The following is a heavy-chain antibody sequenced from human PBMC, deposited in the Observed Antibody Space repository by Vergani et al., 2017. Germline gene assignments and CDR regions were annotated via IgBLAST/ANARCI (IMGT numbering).Heavy chain of an antibody. J-gene: IGHJ4*02. CDR3: AGRSGIVYDIFSGTQYFFDF. Sequence: QVQLQESGPGLVKPSETLSLTCAVSGFSIDNGYYWDWIRQPPGKGLEWIGSIYRTGRTHVNPSLKSRVTISVDTSNNHFSLRLNSLTAADTAVYYCAGRSGIVYDIFSGTQYFFDFWGQGTLVTVSS. CDR2: IYRTGRT. V-gene: IGHV4-38-2*01. D-gene: IGHD3-9*01. CDR1: GFSIDNGYY.